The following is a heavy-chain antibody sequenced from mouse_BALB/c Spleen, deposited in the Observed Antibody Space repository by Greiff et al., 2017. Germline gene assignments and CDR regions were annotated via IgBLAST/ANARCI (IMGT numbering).Heavy chain of an antibody. CDR2: ISYSGST. J-gene: IGHJ3*01. Sequence: EVKLEESGPSLVKPSQTLSLTCSVTGDSITSGYWNWIRKFPGNKLEYMGYISYSGSTYYNPSLKSRISITRDTSKNQYYLQLNSVTTEDTATYYCAGGYYGSSYWFAYWGQGTLVTVSA. V-gene: IGHV3-8*02. CDR3: AGGYYGSSYWFAY. CDR1: GDSITSGY. D-gene: IGHD1-1*01.